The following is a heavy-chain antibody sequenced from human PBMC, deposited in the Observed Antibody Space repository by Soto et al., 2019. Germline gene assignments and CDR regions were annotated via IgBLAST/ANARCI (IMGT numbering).Heavy chain of an antibody. V-gene: IGHV4-34*01. Sequence: QVQLQQWGAGLLKPSETLSLTCAVYGRSFSGYYWSWIRQPPGKGLEWIGEINHSGSTNYNPSLKSRVIISVDTSQEQFSLNLSSVTAADTAVYYCARAYGGNSGVFDYWGQGTLVTVSS. CDR3: ARAYGGNSGVFDY. CDR1: GRSFSGYY. J-gene: IGHJ4*02. D-gene: IGHD4-17*01. CDR2: INHSGST.